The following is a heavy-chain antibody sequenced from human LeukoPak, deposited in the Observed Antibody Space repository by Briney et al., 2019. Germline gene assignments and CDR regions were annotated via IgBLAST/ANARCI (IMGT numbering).Heavy chain of an antibody. Sequence: SETLSLTCTVSGGSISSSSYYWGWIRQPPGKGLEWIGSIYYSGSTYYNPSLKSRVTISVDTSKNQFSLKLSSVTAADTAVYYCARLDNWNWIFDYWGQGTLVTVSS. D-gene: IGHD1-1*01. CDR2: IYYSGST. CDR3: ARLDNWNWIFDY. J-gene: IGHJ4*02. CDR1: GGSISSSSYY. V-gene: IGHV4-39*01.